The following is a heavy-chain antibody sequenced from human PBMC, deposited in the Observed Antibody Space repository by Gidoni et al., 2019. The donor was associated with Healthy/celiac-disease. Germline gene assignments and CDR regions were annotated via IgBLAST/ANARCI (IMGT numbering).Heavy chain of an antibody. CDR1: GFTFSSYW. D-gene: IGHD6-13*01. J-gene: IGHJ5*02. CDR3: ARDSSQYNWFDP. CDR2: IKQDGSEK. V-gene: IGHV3-7*01. Sequence: EVQLVESGGGLVQPGGSLRLSCAASGFTFSSYWMSWVRQAPGKGLEVLANIKQDGSEKYYGDSVKGRFTISRDNAKNSLYLQMNSLRAEDTAVYYCARDSSQYNWFDPWGQGTLVTVSS.